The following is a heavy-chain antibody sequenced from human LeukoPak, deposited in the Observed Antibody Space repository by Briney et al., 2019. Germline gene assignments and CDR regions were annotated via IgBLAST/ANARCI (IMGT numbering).Heavy chain of an antibody. CDR3: ARVRGYSGYVLGYWPDP. J-gene: IGHJ5*02. Sequence: PGGSLRLSCAASGFTFRSYDMNWVRQAPGKGLEWVSSISSGGYTIFYADSVKGRFTISRDNAKNSLFLQMNSLRAEDTAVYYCARVRGYSGYVLGYWPDPWGQGTLVTVSS. D-gene: IGHD5-12*01. CDR1: GFTFRSYD. CDR2: ISSGGYTI. V-gene: IGHV3-48*03.